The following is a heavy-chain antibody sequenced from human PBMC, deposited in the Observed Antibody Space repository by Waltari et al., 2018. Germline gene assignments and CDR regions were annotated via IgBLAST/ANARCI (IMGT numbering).Heavy chain of an antibody. D-gene: IGHD3-3*01. V-gene: IGHV1-2*06. CDR3: ARSGGGTTTFGVAE. Sequence: QVQLVQSGAEVKKSGASVKVSCKASGYTFTDFFIHWVRQAAGQGLEWMGRINPNSGDTSYAQRFQGRVTMTGDTSITTAYMERTGLIADDTASYYCARSGGGTTTFGVAEWGQGSLVTVSS. CDR1: GYTFTDFF. CDR2: INPNSGDT. J-gene: IGHJ4*02.